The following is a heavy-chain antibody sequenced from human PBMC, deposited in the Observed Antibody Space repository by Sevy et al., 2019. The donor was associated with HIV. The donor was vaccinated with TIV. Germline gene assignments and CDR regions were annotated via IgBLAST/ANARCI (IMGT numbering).Heavy chain of an antibody. D-gene: IGHD2-15*01. Sequence: ASVKVSCKASGYTFTGYYMHWVRQAPGQGLEWMGWINPNSCGTNYAQKFQGRVTMTRDTSISTAYMERSRLRSDETAVYYCARERVYCSGGSCKPGGWFDPWGQGTLVTVSS. CDR2: INPNSCGT. CDR3: ARERVYCSGGSCKPGGWFDP. CDR1: GYTFTGYY. V-gene: IGHV1-2*02. J-gene: IGHJ5*02.